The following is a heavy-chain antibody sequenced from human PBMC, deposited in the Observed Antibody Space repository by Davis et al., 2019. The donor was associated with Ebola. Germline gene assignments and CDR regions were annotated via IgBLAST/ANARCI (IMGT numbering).Heavy chain of an antibody. Sequence: ASVTVSCKASGYILTKYGFSWLRQAPGHGLEWMGWIKSDSGDTNYAQKFQGRVTLTTDTSTSKAYMELRSLRSDDTAMYYCARGFCGAGACFSANYWGQGTLVTVSS. J-gene: IGHJ4*02. D-gene: IGHD2-15*01. V-gene: IGHV1-18*01. CDR2: IKSDSGDT. CDR3: ARGFCGAGACFSANY. CDR1: GYILTKYG.